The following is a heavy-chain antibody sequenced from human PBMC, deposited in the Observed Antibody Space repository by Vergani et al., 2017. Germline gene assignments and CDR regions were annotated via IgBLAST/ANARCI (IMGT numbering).Heavy chain of an antibody. V-gene: IGHV1-69*01. J-gene: IGHJ6*03. CDR3: AGVGVPAAAILANYYYYMDV. CDR2: IIPIFGTA. Sequence: QVQLVQSGAEVKKPGSSVKVSCKASGGTFSSYAISWVRQAPGQGLEWMGGIIPIFGTANYAQKFQGRVTITADESTSTAYMELSSLRSEDTAVYYCAGVGVPAAAILANYYYYMDVWGKGTTVTVSS. CDR1: GGTFSSYA. D-gene: IGHD2-2*01.